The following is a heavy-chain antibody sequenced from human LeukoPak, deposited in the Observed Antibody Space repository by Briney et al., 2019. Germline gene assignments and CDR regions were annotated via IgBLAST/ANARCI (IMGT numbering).Heavy chain of an antibody. CDR1: GFTFSSYT. CDR3: ARGNSGSYLFDY. V-gene: IGHV3-21*01. J-gene: IGHJ4*02. D-gene: IGHD1-26*01. CDR2: ISSSSSYI. Sequence: GGSLRLSCAASGFTFSSYTMNWVRQAPGKGLEWVSSISSSSSYIYYADSLKGRFTISRDNAKNSLCLQMNGLRAEDTAVYYCARGNSGSYLFDYWGQGTLVTVSS.